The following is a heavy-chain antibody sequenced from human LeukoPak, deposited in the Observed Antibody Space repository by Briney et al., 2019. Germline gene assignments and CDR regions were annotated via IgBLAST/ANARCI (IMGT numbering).Heavy chain of an antibody. CDR3: ARDPVTTVVTLPGDY. CDR1: GFTFDDYA. Sequence: PGRSLRLSCAASGFTFDDYAMHWVRQAPGKGLEWVANIKQDGSEKYYVDSVKGRFTISRDNAKNSLYLQMNSLRAEDTAVYYCARDPVTTVVTLPGDYWGQGTLVTVSS. CDR2: IKQDGSEK. J-gene: IGHJ4*02. V-gene: IGHV3-7*01. D-gene: IGHD4-23*01.